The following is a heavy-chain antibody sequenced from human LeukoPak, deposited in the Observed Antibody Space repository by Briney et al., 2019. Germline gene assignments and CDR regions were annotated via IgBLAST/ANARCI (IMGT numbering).Heavy chain of an antibody. CDR3: AREYYYDSSGFPDY. CDR1: GGSISSYY. CDR2: IYYSGST. D-gene: IGHD3-22*01. J-gene: IGHJ4*02. Sequence: PSETLSLTCTVSGGSISSYYWSWIRQPPGKGLEWIGYIYYSGSTNYNPSLKSRVTISVDTSKNQFSLKLSSVTAADTAVYYCAREYYYDSSGFPDYWGQGTLVTVSS. V-gene: IGHV4-59*08.